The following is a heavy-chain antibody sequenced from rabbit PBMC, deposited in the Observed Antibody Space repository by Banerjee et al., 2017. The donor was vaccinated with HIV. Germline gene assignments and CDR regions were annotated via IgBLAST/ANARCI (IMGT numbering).Heavy chain of an antibody. V-gene: IGHV1S45*01. CDR1: GFSFSSSYY. Sequence: QEQLEESGGDLVKPEGSLTLTCTASGFSFSSSYYMCWVRQAPGKGLEWIACIYTGSSGSTYYASWAKGRFTISKTSSTTVTLQMTSLTVADTATYFCARGTNIIGYSINLWGQGTLVTVS. D-gene: IGHD1-1*01. J-gene: IGHJ4*01. CDR2: IYTGSSGST. CDR3: ARGTNIIGYSINL.